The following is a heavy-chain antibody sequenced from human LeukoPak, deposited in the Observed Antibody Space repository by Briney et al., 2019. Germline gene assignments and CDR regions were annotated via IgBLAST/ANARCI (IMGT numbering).Heavy chain of an antibody. V-gene: IGHV4-59*12. J-gene: IGHJ6*02. CDR3: ARVSLYGSGSYLDV. Sequence: PSETLSLTCTVSGGSISNYYWSWIRQPPGKGLEWIGEIYHSGSTNYNPSLKSRVTISVDKSKNQFSLKLSSVTAADTAVYYCARVSLYGSGSYLDVWGQGTTVTVSS. CDR2: IYHSGST. D-gene: IGHD3-10*01. CDR1: GGSISNYY.